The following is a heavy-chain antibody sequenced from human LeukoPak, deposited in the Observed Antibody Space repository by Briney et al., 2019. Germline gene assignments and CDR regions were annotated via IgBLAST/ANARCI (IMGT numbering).Heavy chain of an antibody. J-gene: IGHJ6*02. V-gene: IGHV4-61*02. CDR1: GGSISSGSYY. Sequence: SETLSLTCTVSGGSISSGSYYWSWIRQPAGKGLEWIGRIYTSGSANYNPSLKSRVTISVDTSKNQFSLKLSSVTAADTAVYYCARDPAPYYGMDVWGQGTTVTVSS. CDR2: IYTSGSA. CDR3: ARDPAPYYGMDV.